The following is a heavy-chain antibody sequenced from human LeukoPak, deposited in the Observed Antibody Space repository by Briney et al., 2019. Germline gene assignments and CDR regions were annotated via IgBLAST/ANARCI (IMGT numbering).Heavy chain of an antibody. D-gene: IGHD2-2*01. CDR3: ARDGPYCSSTSCYAAWFDP. CDR2: INEDGSEA. CDR1: EFTFSSYY. V-gene: IGHV3-7*01. Sequence: GGSLRLSCAGSEFTFSSYYMSWGREAPGKGLEWVVNINEDGSEAGYLDSVKGRFTISRDNAKNSLYLQMNSLRAEDTAVYYCARDGPYCSSTSCYAAWFDPWGQGTLVTVSS. J-gene: IGHJ5*02.